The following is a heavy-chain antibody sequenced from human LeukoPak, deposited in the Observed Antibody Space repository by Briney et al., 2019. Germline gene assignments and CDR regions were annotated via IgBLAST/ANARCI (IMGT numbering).Heavy chain of an antibody. CDR3: ARLPSYYGSGNRDY. CDR2: INHSGST. Sequence: SETLSLTCAVYGGSFSGYYWSWIRQPPGKGLEWIGEINHSGSTNYNPSLKSRVTISVDTSKNQFSLKLSSVTAADTAVYYCARLPSYYGSGNRDYWGQGTLVTVSS. J-gene: IGHJ4*02. D-gene: IGHD3-10*01. CDR1: GGSFSGYY. V-gene: IGHV4-34*01.